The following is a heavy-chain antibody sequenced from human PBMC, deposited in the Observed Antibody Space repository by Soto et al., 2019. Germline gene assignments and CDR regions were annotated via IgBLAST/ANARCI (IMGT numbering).Heavy chain of an antibody. V-gene: IGHV1-8*01. Sequence: QVQLVQSGTEVKKPGASVKVSCKASGYTFTSHDINWVRQATGQGLEWMGWMNPNSGDTGYAQKFQGRVTMTRDTSIRTAYMELSSLRSGDTAVYYCARVGGNWNDDYFDYWGQGTLVTVSS. J-gene: IGHJ4*02. CDR2: MNPNSGDT. CDR1: GYTFTSHD. CDR3: ARVGGNWNDDYFDY. D-gene: IGHD1-1*01.